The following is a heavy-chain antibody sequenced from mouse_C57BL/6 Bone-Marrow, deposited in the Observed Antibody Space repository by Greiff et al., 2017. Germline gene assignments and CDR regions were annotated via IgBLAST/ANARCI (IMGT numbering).Heavy chain of an antibody. D-gene: IGHD1-1*01. CDR2: ISSGGSYT. J-gene: IGHJ3*01. CDR1: GFTFSSYG. Sequence: EVQVVESGGDLVKPGGSLKLSCAASGFTFSSYGMSWVRQTPDKRLEWVATISSGGSYTYYPDSVQGRFTISRDNAKNTLYLQMSSLKSEDTAMYYCARLPYYYGSSYGWFAYWGQGTLVTVSA. V-gene: IGHV5-6*01. CDR3: ARLPYYYGSSYGWFAY.